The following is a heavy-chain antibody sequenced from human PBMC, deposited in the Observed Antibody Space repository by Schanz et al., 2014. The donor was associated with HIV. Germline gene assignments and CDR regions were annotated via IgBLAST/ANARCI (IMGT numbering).Heavy chain of an antibody. CDR2: MNPNSGNT. Sequence: QVQLVQSGAEVKKPGASVKVSCKASGYTFTSYDINWVRQATGQGLEWMGWMNPNSGNTGYAQKFQGRVTMTTDTSPSTAYMDLRSLRSDDTAVYYCARGAAEMATMTPWRYWGQGTLVTVSS. CDR3: ARGAAEMATMTPWRY. J-gene: IGHJ4*02. D-gene: IGHD5-12*01. CDR1: GYTFTSYD. V-gene: IGHV1-8*01.